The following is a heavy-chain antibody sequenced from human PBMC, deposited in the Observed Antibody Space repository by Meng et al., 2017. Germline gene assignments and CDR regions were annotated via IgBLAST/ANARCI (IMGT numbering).Heavy chain of an antibody. D-gene: IGHD3-22*01. J-gene: IGHJ4*02. V-gene: IGHV3-21*01. CDR1: GFTSSSYS. CDR3: ARAPSITTTTNY. CDR2: ISSSSSYI. Sequence: GESLKISCAASGFTSSSYSMNWVRQAPGKGLEWVSSISSSSSYIYYADSVKGRFTISRDNAKNSLYLQMNSLRAEDTAVYYCARAPSITTTTNYWGQGTLVTVSS.